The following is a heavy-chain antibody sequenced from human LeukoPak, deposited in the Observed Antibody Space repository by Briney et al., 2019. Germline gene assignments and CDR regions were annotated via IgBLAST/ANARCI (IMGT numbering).Heavy chain of an antibody. CDR3: ARDRNTGYGMDV. V-gene: IGHV3-23*01. J-gene: IGHJ6*02. CDR2: ISGSGGNT. D-gene: IGHD5-18*01. Sequence: GGSLRLSCAASGFTFSSYAMSWVRQAPGKGLEWVSAISGSGGNTYYADSVKGRFTISRDNSKNTLYLQMNSLRAEDTAVYYCARDRNTGYGMDVWGQGTTVTVSS. CDR1: GFTFSSYA.